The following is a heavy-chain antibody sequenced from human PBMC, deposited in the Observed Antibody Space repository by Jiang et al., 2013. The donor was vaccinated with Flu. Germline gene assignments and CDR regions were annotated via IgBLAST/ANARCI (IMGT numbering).Heavy chain of an antibody. Sequence: GPGLVKPSQTLSLTCTVSGGSISSGDYYWSWIRQPPGKGLERIGYIYYSGSTYYNPSLKSRVTISVDTSKNQFSLKLSSVTAADTAMYYCARQTTVVTHDYWGQGTLVTVSS. D-gene: IGHD4-23*01. CDR3: ARQTTVVTHDY. V-gene: IGHV4-30-4*01. CDR1: GGSISSGDYY. J-gene: IGHJ4*02. CDR2: IYYSGST.